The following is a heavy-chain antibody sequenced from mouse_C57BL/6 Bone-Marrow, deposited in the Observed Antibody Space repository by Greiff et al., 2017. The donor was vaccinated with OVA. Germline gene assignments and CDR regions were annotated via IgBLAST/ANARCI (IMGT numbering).Heavy chain of an antibody. D-gene: IGHD2-3*01. CDR3: AREGWLPYYFDY. V-gene: IGHV1-26*01. J-gene: IGHJ2*01. CDR2: INPNNGGT. CDR1: GYTFTDYY. Sequence: EVQLQQSGPELVKPGASVKISCKASGYTFTDYYMNWVKQSHGKSLEWIGDINPNNGGTSYNQKFKGKATLTVDKSSSTAYMELRSLTSEDSAVYYCAREGWLPYYFDYWGQGTTLTVSS.